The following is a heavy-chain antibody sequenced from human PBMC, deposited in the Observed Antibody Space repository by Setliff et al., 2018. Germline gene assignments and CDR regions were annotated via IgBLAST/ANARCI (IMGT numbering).Heavy chain of an antibody. V-gene: IGHV3-23*01. CDR3: ASSSGGNYEAYFDY. J-gene: IGHJ4*02. D-gene: IGHD2-15*01. CDR1: RFTFSNYA. Sequence: GGSLRLSCAASRFTFSNYAMSWVRQAPGKGLEWVSAISASGRTTYSADSVKGRFSISRDNSQNTLYLQMNSLSPEDTALYYCASSSGGNYEAYFDYWGQGTLVTVSS. CDR2: ISASGRTT.